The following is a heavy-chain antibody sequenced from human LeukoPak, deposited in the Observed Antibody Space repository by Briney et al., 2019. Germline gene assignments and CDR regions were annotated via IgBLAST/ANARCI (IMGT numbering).Heavy chain of an antibody. J-gene: IGHJ4*02. CDR1: GFTFGDYA. Sequence: GGSLRLSCAASGFTFGDYAMHWVRQAPGKGLEWVSGISWNSGSIGYADSVKGRFTISRDNAKNSLYLQMNSLRAEDTALYYCAKDAEAGRIYYFDYWGQGTLVTVSS. CDR3: AKDAEAGRIYYFDY. CDR2: ISWNSGSI. V-gene: IGHV3-9*01. D-gene: IGHD6-19*01.